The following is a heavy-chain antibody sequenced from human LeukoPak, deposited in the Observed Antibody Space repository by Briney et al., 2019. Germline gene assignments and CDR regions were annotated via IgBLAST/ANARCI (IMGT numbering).Heavy chain of an antibody. Sequence: PSETLSLTCAVYGGSFSGYYWSWIRQPPGKGLEWIGEINHSGSTNYNPSLRSRVEIPVDTSKNQFSLKLSSATAADTAVYYWARGRYYGSGSVYWGQGTLVTVSS. CDR2: INHSGST. V-gene: IGHV4-34*01. CDR3: ARGRYYGSGSVY. D-gene: IGHD3-10*01. CDR1: GGSFSGYY. J-gene: IGHJ4*02.